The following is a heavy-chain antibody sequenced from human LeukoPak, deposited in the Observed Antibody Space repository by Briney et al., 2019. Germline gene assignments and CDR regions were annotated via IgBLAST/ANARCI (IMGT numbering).Heavy chain of an antibody. J-gene: IGHJ4*02. D-gene: IGHD2-15*01. Sequence: PGGSLRLSCAASGFTFSSYEMNWVRQAPGKGLEWVSYISSSGSTIYYADSVKGRFTISRDNAKNSLYLQMNSLRAEDTAIYYCAKGRYGSCYSSIDSWGQGALVTVSS. CDR1: GFTFSSYE. CDR2: ISSSGSTI. CDR3: AKGRYGSCYSSIDS. V-gene: IGHV3-48*03.